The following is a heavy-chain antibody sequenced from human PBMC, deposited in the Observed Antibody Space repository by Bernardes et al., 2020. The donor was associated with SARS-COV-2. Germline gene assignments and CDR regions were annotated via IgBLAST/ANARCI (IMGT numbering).Heavy chain of an antibody. CDR2: ISGSGGST. CDR3: AIYSSGWFDAFDY. Sequence: GGSLRLSCAASGFTFSSYAMSWVRQAPGKGLEWVSAISGSGGSTYYADSVKGRFTISRDNSKNTLYLQMNSLRAEDTAVYYCAIYSSGWFDAFDYWGQGTLVTVSS. CDR1: GFTFSSYA. D-gene: IGHD6-19*01. V-gene: IGHV3-23*01. J-gene: IGHJ4*02.